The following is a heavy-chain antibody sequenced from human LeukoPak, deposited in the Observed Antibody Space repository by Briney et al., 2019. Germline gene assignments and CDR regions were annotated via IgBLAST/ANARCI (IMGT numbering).Heavy chain of an antibody. V-gene: IGHV3-11*01. CDR3: ASVLWFGGIFFDY. CDR2: MSNSGSTI. J-gene: IGHJ4*02. D-gene: IGHD3-10*01. CDR1: GGSISSYY. Sequence: LSLTCTVSGGSISSYYWTWIRQPPGKGLEWVSYMSNSGSTIYYADSVKGRFTISRDNTKNSLYLQMNSLRAEDTAVYYCASVLWFGGIFFDYWGQGALVTVPS.